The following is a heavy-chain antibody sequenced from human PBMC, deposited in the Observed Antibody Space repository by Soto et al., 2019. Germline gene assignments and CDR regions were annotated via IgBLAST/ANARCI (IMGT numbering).Heavy chain of an antibody. V-gene: IGHV3-30*18. CDR2: ISYDGSNK. CDR3: AKDFGTSPYSSGYSGSDY. D-gene: IGHD3-22*01. J-gene: IGHJ4*02. CDR1: GVTVSSYG. Sequence: GGSLRLSCAASGVTVSSYGMHWVRQAPGKGLEWVAVISYDGSNKYYADSVKGRFTISRDNSKNTLYLQMNSLRAEDTAVYYCAKDFGTSPYSSGYSGSDYWGQGTLVTVSS.